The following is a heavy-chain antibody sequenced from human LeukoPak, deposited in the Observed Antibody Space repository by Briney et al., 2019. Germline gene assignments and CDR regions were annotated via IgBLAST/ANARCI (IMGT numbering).Heavy chain of an antibody. J-gene: IGHJ6*03. CDR3: SRGRGFATPLYYYYYYMDV. D-gene: IGHD2-15*01. Sequence: PSETLSLTYTVSGGSISSSSYYWGWIRQPPGKGLEWIGEINHSGSTNYNPSLKSRVTISVDTSKNQFSLKLSSVTAADTAVYYCSRGRGFATPLYYYYYYMDVWGKGTTVTVSS. CDR2: INHSGST. V-gene: IGHV4-39*07. CDR1: GGSISSSSYY.